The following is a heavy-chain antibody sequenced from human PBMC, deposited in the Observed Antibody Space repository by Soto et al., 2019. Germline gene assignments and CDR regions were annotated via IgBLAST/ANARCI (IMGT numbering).Heavy chain of an antibody. CDR2: ISGTGDRT. V-gene: IGHV3-23*01. J-gene: IGHJ4*02. Sequence: EVQLLESGGGLVQPGGSLRLSCAASGFTFSSYAMGWVRQTPGKGLEWVSAISGTGDRTFYADSVKGRFTISRDNSKKMLSLQMNGLRAEDTAVYYCAKALWFGVVLSGGYFDYWGQGTLVTVSS. D-gene: IGHD3-10*01. CDR1: GFTFSSYA. CDR3: AKALWFGVVLSGGYFDY.